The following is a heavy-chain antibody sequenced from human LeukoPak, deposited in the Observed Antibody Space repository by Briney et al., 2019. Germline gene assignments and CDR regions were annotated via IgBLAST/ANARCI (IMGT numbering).Heavy chain of an antibody. D-gene: IGHD3-22*01. J-gene: IGHJ4*02. Sequence: GGSLRLSCAASGFTFSSYWMSWVRQAPGKGLEWVANMNQDGSEKYYVDSVKGRFTISRDNAKNSLYLQMNSLRAEDTAVYFCARDGYYDSSGFYSTYYFDYWGQGTLVTVSS. CDR2: MNQDGSEK. V-gene: IGHV3-7*01. CDR1: GFTFSSYW. CDR3: ARDGYYDSSGFYSTYYFDY.